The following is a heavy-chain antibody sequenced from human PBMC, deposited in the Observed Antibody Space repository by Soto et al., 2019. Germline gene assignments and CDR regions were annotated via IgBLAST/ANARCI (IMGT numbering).Heavy chain of an antibody. J-gene: IGHJ5*02. Sequence: HPGGSLRLSCAASGFTFSSYAMSWVRQAPGKGLECISLISGTGVPTLYAESVKGRFSVSRDNSKNTLFLEMNNLRVDDTAIYYCAKSFCSSSSCFFVWFDPWGPGTLVTVSS. CDR1: GFTFSSYA. CDR3: AKSFCSSSSCFFVWFDP. D-gene: IGHD2-2*01. V-gene: IGHV3-23*01. CDR2: ISGTGVPT.